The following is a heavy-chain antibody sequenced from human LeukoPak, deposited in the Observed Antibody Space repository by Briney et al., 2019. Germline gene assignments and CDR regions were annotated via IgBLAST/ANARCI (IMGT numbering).Heavy chain of an antibody. Sequence: GGSLRLSCAASGFTFSSYWMHWVRQAPGKGLVWVSRIKSDGSRTSYADSVKGRFTISRDNAKNTLYLQMNSLRDEDTALYYCARESGSSTEVDVWGQGTTVTVSS. J-gene: IGHJ6*02. CDR2: IKSDGSRT. V-gene: IGHV3-74*01. CDR1: GFTFSSYW. D-gene: IGHD6-6*01. CDR3: ARESGSSTEVDV.